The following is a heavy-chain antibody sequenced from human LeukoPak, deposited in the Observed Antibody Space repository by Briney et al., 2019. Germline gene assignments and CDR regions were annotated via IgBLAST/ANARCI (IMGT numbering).Heavy chain of an antibody. CDR3: ARHRGYSYGVDY. D-gene: IGHD5-18*01. J-gene: IGHJ4*02. CDR2: INHSGST. CDR1: GGSFSGYY. V-gene: IGHV4-34*01. Sequence: SETLSLTCAVYGGSFSGYYWSWIRQPPGKWLEWIGEINHSGSTNYNPSLKSRVTISVDTSKNQFSLKLSSVTAADTAVYYCARHRGYSYGVDYWGQGTLVTVSS.